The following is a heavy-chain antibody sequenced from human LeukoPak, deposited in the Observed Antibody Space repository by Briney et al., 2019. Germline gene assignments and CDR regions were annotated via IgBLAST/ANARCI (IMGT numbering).Heavy chain of an antibody. D-gene: IGHD3-16*01. CDR1: GGSVSSGSYY. CDR3: ASPSDGAWDF. V-gene: IGHV4-30-4*08. Sequence: TPSETLSLTCTVSGGSVSSGSYYWSWIRQPPGKGLEWIGCIYYPGSTYYNPSLKSRVTISIDTSKNQFSLKLSSVSAADTAVYYCASPSDGAWDFWGQGTLVTVSS. CDR2: IYYPGST. J-gene: IGHJ4*02.